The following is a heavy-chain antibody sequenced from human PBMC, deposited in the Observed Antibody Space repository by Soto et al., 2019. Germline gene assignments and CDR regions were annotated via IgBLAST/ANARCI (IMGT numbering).Heavy chain of an antibody. Sequence: PGGSLRLSCAASGFTFSNAWMNWVRQAPGKGLEWVGRIKSKTDGGTTDYAAPVKGRFTISRDDSKNTLYLQMNSLKTEDTAVYYCTTSRIAAAGPRGYGMDVWGQGTTVTVSS. CDR1: GFTFSNAW. CDR3: TTSRIAAAGPRGYGMDV. V-gene: IGHV3-15*07. D-gene: IGHD6-13*01. J-gene: IGHJ6*02. CDR2: IKSKTDGGTT.